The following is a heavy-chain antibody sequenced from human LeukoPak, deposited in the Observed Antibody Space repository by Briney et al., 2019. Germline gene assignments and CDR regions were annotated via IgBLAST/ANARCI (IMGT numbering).Heavy chain of an antibody. CDR3: ARGGIAEEGRLYYDY. V-gene: IGHV5-51*01. J-gene: IGHJ4*02. Sequence: GESLKISCKPFGYPLTYYWIAWVRQMPGKGLEWMGIIYPGDSRTTYSPSFQGQVTMSVDKSIGTAYLQWSSLQASDSAMYYCARGGIAEEGRLYYDYWGQGTPVTVS. CDR2: IYPGDSRT. D-gene: IGHD6-13*01. CDR1: GYPLTYYW.